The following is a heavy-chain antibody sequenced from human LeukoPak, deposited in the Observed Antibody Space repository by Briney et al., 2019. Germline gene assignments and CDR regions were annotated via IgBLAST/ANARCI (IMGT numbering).Heavy chain of an antibody. CDR3: TGSGSYGYYMDV. CDR1: GFPFSGSA. CDR2: IRSKANSCAT. Sequence: GGSLRLPCAASGFPFSGSAMHWVRRASGKGGEGVGRIRSKANSCATAYAASVKGRFTISSDDSKNTAYLQMNSLKTEDTAVYYCTGSGSYGYYMDVWGKGTTVTISS. J-gene: IGHJ6*03. V-gene: IGHV3-73*01. D-gene: IGHD3-10*01.